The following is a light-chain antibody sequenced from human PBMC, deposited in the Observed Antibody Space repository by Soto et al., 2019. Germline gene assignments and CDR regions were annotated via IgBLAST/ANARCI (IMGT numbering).Light chain of an antibody. CDR2: DVS. J-gene: IGLJ1*01. V-gene: IGLV2-14*01. CDR3: SSYTTSNARQIV. Sequence: QSALTQPASVSGSPGQSITIPCTGTSSDVGGYNYVSWYQQHPGKAPKFMIYDVSNRPSGDSNRFSGSKSGNTASLTSSGLQSEDEADYYCSSYTTSNARQIVFGTGTKLTVL. CDR1: SSDVGGYNY.